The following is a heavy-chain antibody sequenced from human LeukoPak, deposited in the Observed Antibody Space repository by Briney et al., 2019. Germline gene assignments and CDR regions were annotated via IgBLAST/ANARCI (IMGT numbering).Heavy chain of an antibody. Sequence: SVKVSCKASGGTFTSYAISWVRQAPGQGLEWMGGIIPIFGTANYAQKFQGRVTITADESTSTAYMELSSLRSEDTAVYYCARGLRYFDWSLDYWGQGTLVTVSS. CDR1: GGTFTSYA. J-gene: IGHJ4*02. D-gene: IGHD3-9*01. CDR2: IIPIFGTA. V-gene: IGHV1-69*13. CDR3: ARGLRYFDWSLDY.